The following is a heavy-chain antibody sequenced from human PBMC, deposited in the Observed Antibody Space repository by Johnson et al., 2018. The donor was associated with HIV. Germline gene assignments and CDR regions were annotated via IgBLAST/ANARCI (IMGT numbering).Heavy chain of an antibody. Sequence: VQLVESGGGVVQPGKSLRLSCAASGFTFSGYGMHWVRQAPGKGLEWVSGINWNGASTGYPDSVKGRFTISRDNAKNSLYLQMNSLRAEDTALYYCARDRGAIAAAVNDAFDIWGQGTMVTVSS. V-gene: IGHV3-20*04. CDR3: ARDRGAIAAAVNDAFDI. CDR2: INWNGAST. J-gene: IGHJ3*02. D-gene: IGHD6-13*01. CDR1: GFTFSGYG.